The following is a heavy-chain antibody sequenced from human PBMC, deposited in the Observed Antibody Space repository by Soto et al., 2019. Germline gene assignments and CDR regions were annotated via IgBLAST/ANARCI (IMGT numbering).Heavy chain of an antibody. V-gene: IGHV2-26*01. CDR3: ARINDILTGFDY. J-gene: IGHJ4*02. CDR1: GFSLSNARMG. D-gene: IGHD3-9*01. Sequence: QVTLKESGPVLVKPTETLTLTCTVSGFSLSNARMGVSWIRQPPGKALEWLAHIFSNDEKSYSTSPKSKFTITKDTSKSRVVTNITNLDPVDTATYYCARINDILTGFDYWGQGTLVTVSS. CDR2: IFSNDEK.